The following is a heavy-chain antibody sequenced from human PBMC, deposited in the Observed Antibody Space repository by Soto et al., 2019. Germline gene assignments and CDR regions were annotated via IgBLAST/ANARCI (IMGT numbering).Heavy chain of an antibody. J-gene: IGHJ5*02. CDR2: ISASGRNT. CDR1: GFPFSKYA. Sequence: PGGSLRLSCAASGFPFSKYAMNCVRQAPGKGLEWVSTISASGRNTYYADSVRGRFTISRDNSKNTLFLQMNSLRAEDTAMYYCAKDRPVKARSGSLSSWGQGTLVTVSS. D-gene: IGHD1-26*01. V-gene: IGHV3-23*01. CDR3: AKDRPVKARSGSLSS.